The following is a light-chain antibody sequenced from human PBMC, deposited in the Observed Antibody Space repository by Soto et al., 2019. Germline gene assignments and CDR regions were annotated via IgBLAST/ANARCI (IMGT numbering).Light chain of an antibody. CDR2: DVS. CDR3: SSYTSSNTYV. J-gene: IGLJ1*01. Sequence: QSVLTQPASVSGSPGQSITISCTGTSSDFGGYNYVSWYQQHPGKAPKLMIYDVSHRPSGISNRFSGSKSGNTASLTISGLQAEDEADYYCSSYTSSNTYVFGTGTKVTV. V-gene: IGLV2-14*01. CDR1: SSDFGGYNY.